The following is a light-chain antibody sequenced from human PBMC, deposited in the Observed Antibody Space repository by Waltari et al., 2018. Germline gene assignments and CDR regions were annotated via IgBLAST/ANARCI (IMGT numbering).Light chain of an antibody. CDR2: ETS. J-gene: IGKJ4*02. CDR3: QQRSNWPPG. V-gene: IGKV3-11*01. Sequence: EIVLTQSPATLSLSPGERATLSCRARQSISNYLAWYQQKPGQAPRLLIYETSNRATGIPARFSGSGSGTDFTLTISSLEPEDFAVYYCQQRSNWPPGFGGGTKVEIK. CDR1: QSISNY.